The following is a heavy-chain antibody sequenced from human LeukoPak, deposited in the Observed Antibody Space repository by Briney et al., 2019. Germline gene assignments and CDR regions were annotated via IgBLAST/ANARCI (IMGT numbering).Heavy chain of an antibody. Sequence: SETLSLTCAVYGGSFSGYYWSWIRQLPGKGLEWIGEINHSGSTNYNPSLKSRVTISVDTSKNQFSLKLSSVTAADTAVYYCARGLGYSSSWYRPYYYYMDVWGKGTTVTVSS. D-gene: IGHD6-13*01. CDR2: INHSGST. J-gene: IGHJ6*03. CDR1: GGSFSGYY. V-gene: IGHV4-34*01. CDR3: ARGLGYSSSWYRPYYYYMDV.